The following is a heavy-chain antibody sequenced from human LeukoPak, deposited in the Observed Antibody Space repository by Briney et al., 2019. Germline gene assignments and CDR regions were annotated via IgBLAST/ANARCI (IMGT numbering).Heavy chain of an antibody. Sequence: GRSLRLSCAASGFTFSSYGMHWVRQAPGKGLEWVAVISYDGSNKYYADSVKGRFTISRDNSKNTLYLQMNSLRAEDTAVYYCAKDGLSGLRYFDWLLCCSWFDPWGQGTLVTVSS. J-gene: IGHJ5*02. V-gene: IGHV3-30*18. D-gene: IGHD3-9*01. CDR2: ISYDGSNK. CDR1: GFTFSSYG. CDR3: AKDGLSGLRYFDWLLCCSWFDP.